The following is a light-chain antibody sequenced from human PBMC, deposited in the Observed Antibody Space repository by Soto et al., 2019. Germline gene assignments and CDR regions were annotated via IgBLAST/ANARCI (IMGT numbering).Light chain of an antibody. CDR2: DAS. V-gene: IGKV3-11*01. J-gene: IGKJ1*01. Sequence: EIVLTQSPATLSLSPGERATLSCRASQSVSSYLAWYQQKLGQAPRLLIYDASNRATGIPARFSGSGSGTDFTLTISSLEPEDFAVYYCQQRGTFGQGTKVDIK. CDR3: QQRGT. CDR1: QSVSSY.